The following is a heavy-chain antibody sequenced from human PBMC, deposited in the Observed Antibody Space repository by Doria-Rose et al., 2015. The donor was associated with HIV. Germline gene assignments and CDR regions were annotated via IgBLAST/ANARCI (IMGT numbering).Heavy chain of an antibody. CDR1: GVSLSSPGTG. CDR2: IFSDDER. V-gene: IGHV2-26*01. J-gene: IGHJ4*02. CDR3: ARIKSSRWYHKYYFDF. D-gene: IGHD6-13*01. Sequence: QIALKESGPVLVKPTETLTLTCTVPGVSLSSPGTGVSWIRQPPGKALEWLANIFSDDERSYKTSLKSRLTISRGTSKSQVVLTMTDMDPVDTATYYCARIKSSRWYHKYYFDFWGQGTLVIVSA.